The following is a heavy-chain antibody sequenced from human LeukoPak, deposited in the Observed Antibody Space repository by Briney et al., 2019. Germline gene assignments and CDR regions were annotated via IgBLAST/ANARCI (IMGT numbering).Heavy chain of an antibody. V-gene: IGHV3-23*01. CDR2: ISGSGGST. D-gene: IGHD3-16*01. Sequence: GGSLRLSCAASGFTFRSFGMHWVRQAPGKGLEWVSAISGSGGSTYYADSVKGRFTISRDNSKNTLYLQMNSLRAEDTAVYYCAKDFVWDSRFDYWGQGTLVTVSS. J-gene: IGHJ4*02. CDR3: AKDFVWDSRFDY. CDR1: GFTFRSFG.